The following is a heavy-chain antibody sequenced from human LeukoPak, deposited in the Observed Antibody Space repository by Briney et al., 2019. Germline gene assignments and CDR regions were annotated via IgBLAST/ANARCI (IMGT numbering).Heavy chain of an antibody. CDR3: ARRQYRSSWYYFDY. CDR2: INSDGSTT. D-gene: IGHD6-13*01. CDR1: GFSLSCYW. Sequence: PGGSLRLSCAASGFSLSCYWMHWVRQAPGKGLVWVSRINSDGSTTNYADSVKGRFTISRDNAKNTLYLQMNSLRAEDTAVYYCARRQYRSSWYYFDYWGQGTLVTVSS. V-gene: IGHV3-74*01. J-gene: IGHJ4*02.